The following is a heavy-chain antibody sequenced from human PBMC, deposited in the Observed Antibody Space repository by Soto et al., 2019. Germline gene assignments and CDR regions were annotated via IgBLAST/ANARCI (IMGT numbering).Heavy chain of an antibody. CDR3: ARDLLGTEPESAFDF. V-gene: IGHV1-18*01. D-gene: IGHD3-16*01. CDR2: ISAYNGNT. CDR1: GYTFTNYG. Sequence: ASVKVSCKASGYTFTNYGISWVRQAPGQGPEWMGWISAYNGNTNYAQKLQGRVTMTTDTSTSTAYMELRSLRSDDTATYYCARDLLGTEPESAFDFWGQGTMVTVSS. J-gene: IGHJ3*01.